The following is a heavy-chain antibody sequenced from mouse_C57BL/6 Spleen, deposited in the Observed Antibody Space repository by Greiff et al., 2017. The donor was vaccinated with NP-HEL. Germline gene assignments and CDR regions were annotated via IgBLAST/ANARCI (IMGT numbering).Heavy chain of an antibody. CDR1: GYTFTSYW. J-gene: IGHJ1*03. Sequence: QVQLQQPGAELVMPGASVKLSCKASGYTFTSYWMHWVKQRPGQGLEWIGEIDPSDSYTNYNQKFKGKSTLTVDKSSSTAYMQLSSLTSEDSAVYYCARRWGSSYWYFDVWGTGTTVTVSS. V-gene: IGHV1-69*01. CDR3: ARRWGSSYWYFDV. D-gene: IGHD1-1*01. CDR2: IDPSDSYT.